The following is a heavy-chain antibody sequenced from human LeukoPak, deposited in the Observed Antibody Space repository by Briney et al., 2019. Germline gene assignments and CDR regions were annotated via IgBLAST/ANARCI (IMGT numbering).Heavy chain of an antibody. J-gene: IGHJ6*03. V-gene: IGHV3-48*01. CDR2: ISSSSSTI. D-gene: IGHD4-17*01. CDR1: GFTFSSDS. Sequence: GGSLRLSCAASGFTFSSDSMNWVRQAPGKGLEWVSYISSSSSTIYYADSVKGRFTISRDNAKNSLYLQMNSLRAEDTAVYYCARDFGDYSYYYYMDVWGKGTTVTVSS. CDR3: ARDFGDYSYYYYMDV.